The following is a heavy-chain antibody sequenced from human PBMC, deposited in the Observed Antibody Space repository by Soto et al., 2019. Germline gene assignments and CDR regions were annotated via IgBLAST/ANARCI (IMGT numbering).Heavy chain of an antibody. CDR1: GFTFSSYA. CDR2: ISGSGGST. Sequence: GGSLRLSCAASGFTFSSYAMSWVRQAPGKGLEWVSAISGSGGSTYYADSVKGRFTISRDNSKNTLYLQMNSLRAEDTAVYYCADPYSYGLRAPYFDYWGQGTLVGVSS. D-gene: IGHD5-18*01. CDR3: ADPYSYGLRAPYFDY. J-gene: IGHJ4*02. V-gene: IGHV3-23*01.